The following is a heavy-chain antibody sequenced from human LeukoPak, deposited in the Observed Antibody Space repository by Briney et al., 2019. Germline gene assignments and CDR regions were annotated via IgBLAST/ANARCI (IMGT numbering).Heavy chain of an antibody. J-gene: IGHJ6*02. V-gene: IGHV4-31*03. CDR2: IYYSGST. CDR3: ARRRCSGGSCYYYGMDV. D-gene: IGHD2-15*01. Sequence: PSETLSLTCTVSGGSISSGGYYWSWIRQHPGKGLEWIGYIYYSGSTYYNPSLKSRVTISVDTSKNQFSLKLSSVTAADTAVYYCARRRCSGGSCYYYGMDVWGQGTTVTVSS. CDR1: GGSISSGGYY.